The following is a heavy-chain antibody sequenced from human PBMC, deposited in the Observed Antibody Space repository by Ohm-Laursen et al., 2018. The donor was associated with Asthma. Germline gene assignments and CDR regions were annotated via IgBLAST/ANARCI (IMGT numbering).Heavy chain of an antibody. D-gene: IGHD3-3*01. CDR2: IYYSGST. J-gene: IGHJ4*02. CDR3: ARDPASPGVYYFDY. V-gene: IGHV4-59*01. CDR1: GGSISSYY. Sequence: ETLSLTCPVSGGSISSYYWSWIRQPPGKGLEWIGYIYYSGSTNYNPSLKSRVTISVDTSKNQFSLKLSSVTAADTAVYYCARDPASPGVYYFDYWGQGTLVTVSS.